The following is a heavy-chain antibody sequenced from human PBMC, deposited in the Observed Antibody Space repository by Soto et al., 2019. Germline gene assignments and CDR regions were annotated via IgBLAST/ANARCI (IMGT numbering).Heavy chain of an antibody. CDR3: ARGVMVVAATPSYYYGMDV. D-gene: IGHD2-15*01. CDR1: GYTFTSYD. J-gene: IGHJ6*02. CDR2: MNPNSGNT. V-gene: IGHV1-8*01. Sequence: GASVKVSCKASGYTFTSYDINWVRQATGQGLEWMGWMNPNSGNTGYAQKFQGRVTVTRNTSISTAYMELSSLRSEDTAVYYCARGVMVVAATPSYYYGMDVWGQGTTVTVSS.